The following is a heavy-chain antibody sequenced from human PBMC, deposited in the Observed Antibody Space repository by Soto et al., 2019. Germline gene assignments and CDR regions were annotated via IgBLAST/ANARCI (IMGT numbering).Heavy chain of an antibody. CDR2: IYYSGST. J-gene: IGHJ5*02. V-gene: IGHV4-39*01. D-gene: IGHD5-12*01. CDR1: GGSISSSSYY. Sequence: PSETLSLTCTVSGGSISSSSYYWGWIRQPPGKGLEWIGSIYYSGSTYYNPSLKSRVTISVDTSKNQFSLKLSSVTAADTAVYYCARVRYSGYWRFDPWGQGTLVTVSS. CDR3: ARVRYSGYWRFDP.